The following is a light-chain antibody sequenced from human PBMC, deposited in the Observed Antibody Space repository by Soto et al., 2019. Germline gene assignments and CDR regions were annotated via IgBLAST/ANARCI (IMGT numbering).Light chain of an antibody. J-gene: IGKJ1*01. CDR3: QQRDNWPWT. CDR1: QSIRSN. CDR2: DAS. V-gene: IGKV3-11*01. Sequence: EIVLTQSPATLSLSPGERATLSCRASQSIRSNLAWYQHKPGQAPRLLIYDASNRATGIPGRFSGSGSGTDFTLTISSREPQDFAVYYCQQRDNWPWTFGQGAKVEIK.